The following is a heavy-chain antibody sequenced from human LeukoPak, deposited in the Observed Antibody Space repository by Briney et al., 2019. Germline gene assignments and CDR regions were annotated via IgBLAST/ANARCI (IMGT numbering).Heavy chain of an antibody. CDR3: ARDRSFFCSSTSCHDAFDI. CDR1: GFTFSSYS. Sequence: GGSLRLSCAASGFTFSSYSMNWVRQAPGKGLEWVSSISSSSSYIYYADSVKGRFTISRDNAKNPLYLQMNSLRAEDTAVYYCARDRSFFCSSTSCHDAFDIWGQGTMVTVSS. V-gene: IGHV3-21*01. CDR2: ISSSSSYI. D-gene: IGHD2-2*01. J-gene: IGHJ3*02.